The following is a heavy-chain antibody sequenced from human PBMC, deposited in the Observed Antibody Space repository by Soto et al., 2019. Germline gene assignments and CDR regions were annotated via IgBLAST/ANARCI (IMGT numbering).Heavy chain of an antibody. J-gene: IGHJ4*02. CDR2: TYYRTNGRH. V-gene: IGHV6-1*01. CDR1: VDCASINTAY. Sequence: PSQTLSLSSAISVDCASINTAYWKWIRSSLERVVDWLGKTYYRTNGRHDDAVAGKSRTTDNPDTTKNHFSLQLNTVTPADTSVYYCARAVAGSGFDLWGQGTLVTVSS. CDR3: ARAVAGSGFDL. D-gene: IGHD6-19*01.